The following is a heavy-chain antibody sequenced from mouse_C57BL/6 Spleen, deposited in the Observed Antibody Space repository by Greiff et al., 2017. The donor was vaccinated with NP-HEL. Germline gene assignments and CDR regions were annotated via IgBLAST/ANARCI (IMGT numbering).Heavy chain of an antibody. J-gene: IGHJ4*01. D-gene: IGHD1-1*01. CDR3: AIYRGDYSYAMDY. CDR2: IHPSDSDT. V-gene: IGHV1-74*01. CDR1: GYTFTSYW. Sequence: QVQLQQPGAELVKPGASVKVSCKASGYTFTSYWMHWVKQRPGQGLEWIGRIHPSDSDTNYNQKFKGKATLTVDKSSSTAYMQLSSLTSEDSAVYYCAIYRGDYSYAMDYWGQGTSVTVSS.